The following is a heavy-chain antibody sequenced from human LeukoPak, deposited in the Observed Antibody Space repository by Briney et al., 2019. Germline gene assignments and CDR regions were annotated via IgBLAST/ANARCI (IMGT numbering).Heavy chain of an antibody. CDR3: ARAWGYYDSSGYYPAASDI. Sequence: SETLSLTCTVSGGSISSYYWSWIRQPPGKGLEWIGYIYYSGSTNYNPSLKSRVTISVDTSKNQFSLKLSSVTAADTAVYYCARAWGYYDSSGYYPAASDIWGQGTMVTVSS. CDR2: IYYSGST. V-gene: IGHV4-59*01. J-gene: IGHJ3*02. D-gene: IGHD3-22*01. CDR1: GGSISSYY.